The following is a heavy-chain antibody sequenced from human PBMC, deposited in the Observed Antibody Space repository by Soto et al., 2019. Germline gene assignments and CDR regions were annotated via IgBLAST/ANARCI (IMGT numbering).Heavy chain of an antibody. CDR1: GGSFSGYY. V-gene: IGHV4-34*01. D-gene: IGHD3-3*01. CDR2: INHSGST. CDR3: ARDYDFWSGYYRPYYYYGMDV. Sequence: SETLSLTCAVYGGSFSGYYWSWIRQPPGKGLEWIGEINHSGSTNYDPSLKSRVTISVDTSKNQFSLKLSSVTAADTAVYYCARDYDFWSGYYRPYYYYGMDVWGQGTTVTVSS. J-gene: IGHJ6*02.